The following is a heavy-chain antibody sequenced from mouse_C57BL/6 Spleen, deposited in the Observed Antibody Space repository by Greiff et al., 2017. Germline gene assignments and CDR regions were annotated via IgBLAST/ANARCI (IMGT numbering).Heavy chain of an antibody. CDR3: ARGGNYLYYYAMDY. Sequence: QVQLKESGPGLVQPSQSLSITCTVSGFSLTSYGVHWVRQSPGKGLEWLGVIWSGGSTDYNAAFISRLSISKDNSKSQVFFKMNSLQADDTAIYYCARGGNYLYYYAMDYWGQGTSVTVSS. V-gene: IGHV2-2*01. D-gene: IGHD2-1*01. CDR2: IWSGGST. CDR1: GFSLTSYG. J-gene: IGHJ4*01.